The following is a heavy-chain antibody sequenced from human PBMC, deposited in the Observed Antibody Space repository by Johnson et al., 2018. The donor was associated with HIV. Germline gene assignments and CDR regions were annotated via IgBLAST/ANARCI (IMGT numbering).Heavy chain of an antibody. D-gene: IGHD3-22*01. J-gene: IGHJ3*02. V-gene: IGHV3-48*01. CDR2: ISSSGSTI. Sequence: EVQVVESGGGLVQPGGSLRLSCAASGFTVSSNYMSWVRQAPGKGLEWVSYISSSGSTIYYADSVRGRFTISRENAKNSLYLQMNSLRAEDTAVYYCARGYYYDSSGSDDAFDIWGQGTMVTVSS. CDR1: GFTVSSNY. CDR3: ARGYYYDSSGSDDAFDI.